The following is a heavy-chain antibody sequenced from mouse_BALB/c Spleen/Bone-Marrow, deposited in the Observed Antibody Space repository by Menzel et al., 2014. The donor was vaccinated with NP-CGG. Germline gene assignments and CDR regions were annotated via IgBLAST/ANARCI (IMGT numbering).Heavy chain of an antibody. CDR2: IYPGSGST. Sequence: QVQLQQSGPELVKPGASVKMSCKASGYTFTDYVISWVKQRTGQGLECIGEIYPGSGSTYYNEKFKGKATLTADKSSNTAYMQLSSLTSEDSAFYFCARSGAVYYFDYWGQGTTLTVSS. V-gene: IGHV1-77*01. CDR1: GYTFTDYV. CDR3: ARSGAVYYFDY. D-gene: IGHD3-1*01. J-gene: IGHJ2*01.